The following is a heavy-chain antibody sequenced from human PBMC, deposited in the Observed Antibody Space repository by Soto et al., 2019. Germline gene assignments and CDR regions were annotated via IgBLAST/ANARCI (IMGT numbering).Heavy chain of an antibody. J-gene: IGHJ4*02. V-gene: IGHV1-69*01. CDR3: ARDLDNRWELLGMGY. Sequence: QVQLVQSGAEVKKPGSSVKVSCKASGGTFSSYAISWVRQAPGQGLEWMGGIIPIFGTANFAQKFQGRVTITADESTSTAYMELSSLRSEDTAVYYCARDLDNRWELLGMGYWGQGTLVTVSS. D-gene: IGHD1-26*01. CDR1: GGTFSSYA. CDR2: IIPIFGTA.